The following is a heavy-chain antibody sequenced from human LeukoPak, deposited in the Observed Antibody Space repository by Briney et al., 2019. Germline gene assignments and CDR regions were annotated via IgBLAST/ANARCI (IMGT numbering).Heavy chain of an antibody. CDR2: XXGXXDXX. V-gene: IGHV3-23*01. D-gene: IGHD1-26*01. J-gene: IGHJ4*01. CDR1: GXXXXXXX. CDR3: ARDRGSYLEPTDF. Sequence: GGSLRLSCAAXGXXXXXXXXXXXXXAXGXXXXXVXXXXGXXDXXYXXDVVKGRFSVSRDNSKNTLYLQMNSLRADDXALYXXARDRGSYLEPTDFWGHGTLVTVSS.